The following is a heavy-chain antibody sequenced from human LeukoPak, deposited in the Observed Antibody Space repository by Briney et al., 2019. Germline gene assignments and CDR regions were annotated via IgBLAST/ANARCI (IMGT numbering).Heavy chain of an antibody. CDR1: GYTFTSYG. CDR3: ARNWGPTYYDFWSGYLSRGGFDY. CDR2: ISAYNGNT. D-gene: IGHD3-3*01. Sequence: GAAVTVSFKSSGYTFTSYGISWVRQAPGQGLGWVGWISAYNGNTNYAQKLQGRVTMTTDTSTSTAYMELRSLRSDDTAVYYCARNWGPTYYDFWSGYLSRGGFDYWGQGTLVTVSS. J-gene: IGHJ4*02. V-gene: IGHV1-18*01.